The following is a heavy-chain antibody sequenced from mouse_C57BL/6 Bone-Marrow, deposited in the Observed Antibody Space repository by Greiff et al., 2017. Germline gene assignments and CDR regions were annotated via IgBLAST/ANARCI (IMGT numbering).Heavy chain of an antibody. D-gene: IGHD1-1*01. CDR3: RGIYYYGSSYWYYAMDY. CDR2: YPGSGNTY. V-gene: IGHV1-83*01. J-gene: IGHJ4*01. CDR1: YTFTDYYM. Sequence: VQLKQSGPELVKPGASVKMSCKASGYTFTDYYMHWVKQKPGKGLEWIGEIYPGSGNTYYNEKFKGKGTLTADTSSSTAYMQLSILTSEDSAVYFCARGIYYYGSSYWYYAMDYWGQGTSVTVSS.